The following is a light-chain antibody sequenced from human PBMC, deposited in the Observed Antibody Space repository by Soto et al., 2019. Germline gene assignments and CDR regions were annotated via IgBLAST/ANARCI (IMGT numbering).Light chain of an antibody. Sequence: QSVLTQPPSASGSPGQSVTISCTGTSSDVGAYHYVSWYQQHPGKAPTLIIYEVSQRPSGVPDRFSGSKSGYTASLTVSGLQADDEADYYCSSYAGTNNYVFGTGTKVTVL. CDR1: SSDVGAYHY. CDR2: EVS. J-gene: IGLJ1*01. V-gene: IGLV2-8*01. CDR3: SSYAGTNNYV.